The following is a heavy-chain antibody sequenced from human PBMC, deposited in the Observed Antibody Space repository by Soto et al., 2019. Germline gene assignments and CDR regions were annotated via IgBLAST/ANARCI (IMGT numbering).Heavy chain of an antibody. Sequence: PSETLSLTCTVSGGSVSSGSYYWGWIRPPPGKGLEWIVYIYYSGSTNYNPSLKSRGTISVDTSKNQFSLKLSYVTAADTAVYYCAIWNIVGAKGNWFDPWGQGTLVTVSS. CDR3: AIWNIVGAKGNWFDP. CDR2: IYYSGST. V-gene: IGHV4-61*01. CDR1: GGSVSSGSYY. D-gene: IGHD1-26*01. J-gene: IGHJ5*02.